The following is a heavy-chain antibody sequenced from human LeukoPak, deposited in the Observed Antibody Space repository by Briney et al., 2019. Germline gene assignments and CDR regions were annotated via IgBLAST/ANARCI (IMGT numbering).Heavy chain of an antibody. V-gene: IGHV4-38-2*02. CDR1: GYSISSAYY. Sequence: SETLSLTCTVSGYSISSAYYEGWIRQPPGKGLEWIATISHSGSTYYNPSLKSRVTISADTSQNQHSLKLSSVTAADTAVYYCARVNTVMATFDYWGQGTPVTVFS. CDR2: ISHSGST. CDR3: ARVNTVMATFDY. J-gene: IGHJ4*02. D-gene: IGHD4-11*01.